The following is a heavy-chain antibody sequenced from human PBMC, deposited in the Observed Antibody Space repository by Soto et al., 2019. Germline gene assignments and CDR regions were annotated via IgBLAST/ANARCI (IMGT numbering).Heavy chain of an antibody. V-gene: IGHV3-15*07. CDR2: IKSKTDGGTT. CDR1: GFTFSNAW. CDR3: TAHLYYYGSGSSHSGY. Sequence: PGGSLRLSCAASGFTFSNAWMNWVRQAPGKGLEWVGRIKSKTDGGTTDYAAPVKGRFTISRDDSKNTLYLQMNSLKTEDTAVYYCTAHLYYYGSGSSHSGYWGQGTLVTVSS. D-gene: IGHD3-10*01. J-gene: IGHJ4*02.